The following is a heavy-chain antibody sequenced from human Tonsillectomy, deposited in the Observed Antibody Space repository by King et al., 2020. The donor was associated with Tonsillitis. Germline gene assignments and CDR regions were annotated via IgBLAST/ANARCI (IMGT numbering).Heavy chain of an antibody. V-gene: IGHV3-23*04. CDR2: ISGSGGYT. CDR3: AKDPVGCSSTSCYSYYFDY. Sequence: VQLVQSGGGLVQPGGSLRLSCAASGFTFSSYAMSWGRQAPGKGLEWVSTISGSGGYTYYADSVKGRFTISRDNSKNTLYLQMNSLRAEDTAVYYCAKDPVGCSSTSCYSYYFDYWGQGTLVTVSS. D-gene: IGHD2-2*01. J-gene: IGHJ4*02. CDR1: GFTFSSYA.